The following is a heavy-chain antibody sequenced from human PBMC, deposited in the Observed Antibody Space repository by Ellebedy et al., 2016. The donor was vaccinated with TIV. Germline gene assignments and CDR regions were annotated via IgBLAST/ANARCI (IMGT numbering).Heavy chain of an antibody. V-gene: IGHV3-33*01. J-gene: IGHJ4*02. CDR3: TRDGPYGDLDS. CDR1: GFSLSRNS. D-gene: IGHD4-17*01. Sequence: GESLKISCAASGFSLSRNSMHWVRQAPGKGLEWVAVMWHDGINKNYGDSVKGRFTISRDNSKNTLYLQMNSLTAEDTAVYYCTRDGPYGDLDSWGQGTLVTVSS. CDR2: MWHDGINK.